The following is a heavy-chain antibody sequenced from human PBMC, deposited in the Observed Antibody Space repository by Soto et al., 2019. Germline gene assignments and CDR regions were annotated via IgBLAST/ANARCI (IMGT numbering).Heavy chain of an antibody. J-gene: IGHJ4*02. Sequence: GGSLRLSCAASGFTFNSYAMSWVRQAPGKGLEWVSRIKTDGSVTSYADSVKGRFTISRDNAKNTLYLQMNSLRAEDTAVYYCARVGVGAYYFDYWGQGTLVTVSS. D-gene: IGHD1-26*01. V-gene: IGHV3-74*01. CDR3: ARVGVGAYYFDY. CDR2: IKTDGSVT. CDR1: GFTFNSYA.